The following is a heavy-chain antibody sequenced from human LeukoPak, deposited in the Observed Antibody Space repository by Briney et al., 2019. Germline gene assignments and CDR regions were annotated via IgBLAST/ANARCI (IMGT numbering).Heavy chain of an antibody. CDR3: ARPGQSSWWVYFNY. D-gene: IGHD2-15*01. CDR2: IHTSGST. CDR1: GGFSSFYY. Sequence: PSETLSLTCTVSGGFSSFYYWTWIRQPPGKGLEWIGNIHTSGSTDYSPSLKSRVTMSIDTSKNQFSLRLSSVTAADTVVYYCARPGQSSWWVYFNYWGQGTLVTVSS. V-gene: IGHV4-4*09. J-gene: IGHJ4*02.